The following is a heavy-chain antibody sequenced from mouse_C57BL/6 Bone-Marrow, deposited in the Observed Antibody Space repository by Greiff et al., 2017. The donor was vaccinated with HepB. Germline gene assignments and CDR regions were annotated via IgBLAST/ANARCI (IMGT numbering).Heavy chain of an antibody. CDR3: ARGRYDYAY. Sequence: QVQLKQSGAELARPGASVKLSCKASGYTFTSYGISWVKQRTGQGLEWIGEIYPRSGNTYYNEKFKGKATLTAEKSSSTAYMELRSLTSEDSAVYFCARGRYDYAYWGQGTTLTVSS. CDR2: IYPRSGNT. CDR1: GYTFTSYG. J-gene: IGHJ2*01. D-gene: IGHD2-4*01. V-gene: IGHV1-81*01.